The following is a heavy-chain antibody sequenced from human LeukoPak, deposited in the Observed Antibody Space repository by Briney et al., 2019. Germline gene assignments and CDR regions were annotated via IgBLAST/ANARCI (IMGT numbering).Heavy chain of an antibody. D-gene: IGHD5-24*01. CDR3: ARGRRDGYNLEYFDK. CDR1: GGSITSSSYY. J-gene: IGHJ4*02. CDR2: FYYSGST. Sequence: PSETLSLTCTVSGGSITSSSYYWGWIRRPPGKGLQWIGSFYYSGSTYCNPSLKSRVTIYVDTSKNQFSLKLSSVTAADTAVYYCARGRRDGYNLEYFDKWGQGTLVTVSS. V-gene: IGHV4-39*01.